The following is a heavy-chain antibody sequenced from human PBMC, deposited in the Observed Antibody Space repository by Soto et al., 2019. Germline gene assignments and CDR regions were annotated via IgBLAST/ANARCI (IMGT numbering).Heavy chain of an antibody. CDR3: AKEWEYYSSSGLWYFDL. J-gene: IGHJ2*01. Sequence: QLVESGGGVVQPGESVRLSCAGSGFTFNKYSIHWVRQAPGKGLEWLAVISYDERTKIYADSVKGRFTISRDNSENSVYLQMHIPRPDDTAVYYCAKEWEYYSSSGLWYFDLWGRGALVTVSS. CDR2: ISYDERTK. D-gene: IGHD6-6*01. V-gene: IGHV3-30-3*02. CDR1: GFTFNKYS.